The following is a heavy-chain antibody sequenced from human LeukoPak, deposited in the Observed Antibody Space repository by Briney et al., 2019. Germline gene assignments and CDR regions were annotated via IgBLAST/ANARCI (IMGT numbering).Heavy chain of an antibody. Sequence: GGSLRLSCAASGFTFDDYAMHWVRQAPGKGLEWVSGISWNSGSIGYADSVKGRFTISRDNAKNSLYLQMNSLRAEDTAVYYCAKDREGSCPDYWGQGTLVTVSS. D-gene: IGHD2-15*01. V-gene: IGHV3-9*01. J-gene: IGHJ4*02. CDR2: ISWNSGSI. CDR3: AKDREGSCPDY. CDR1: GFTFDDYA.